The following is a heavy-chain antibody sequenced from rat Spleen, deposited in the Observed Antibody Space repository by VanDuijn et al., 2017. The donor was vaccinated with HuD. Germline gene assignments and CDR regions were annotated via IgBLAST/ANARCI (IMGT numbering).Heavy chain of an antibody. CDR1: GYSITSTFR. D-gene: IGHD1-12*02. CDR2: INSAGST. CDR3: ARSDGTHYYLPFAD. J-gene: IGHJ3*01. Sequence: EVQLQESGPGLVKPSQSLSLTCSVTGYSITSTFRWNWIRKFPGNKLEWMGYINSAGSTNCNPSLKSRISISRDTSKNQFFLQVDSVSTEDTATYYCARSDGTHYYLPFADWGQGTLVTVSS. V-gene: IGHV3-3*01.